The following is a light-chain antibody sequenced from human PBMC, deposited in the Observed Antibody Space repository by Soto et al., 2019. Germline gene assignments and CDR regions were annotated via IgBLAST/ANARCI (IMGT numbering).Light chain of an antibody. V-gene: IGLV4-69*01. CDR1: SGHSSYA. Sequence: QLVLTQSPSASASLGASVKLTCTLSSGHSSYAIAWHQQQPEKGPRYLMKLNSDGSHSKGDGIPDRFSGSSSGAERYLIISSLQSEDEADYYCQTWVTGIHVFGTGTKLTVL. J-gene: IGLJ1*01. CDR2: LNSDGSH. CDR3: QTWVTGIHV.